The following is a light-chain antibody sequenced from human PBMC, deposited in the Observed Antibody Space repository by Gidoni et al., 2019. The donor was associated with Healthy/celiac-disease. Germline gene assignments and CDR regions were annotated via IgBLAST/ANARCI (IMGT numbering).Light chain of an antibody. Sequence: ELVLTQSPATLSLSPGERATLSCRASQSVSSYLAWYQQKPGQAPRLLIYDASNRATGIPARFSGSGSGTDFTLTSSSLEPEDFAVYYCQQRSNWQATFGPXTKVDIK. CDR1: QSVSSY. V-gene: IGKV3-11*01. J-gene: IGKJ3*01. CDR3: QQRSNWQAT. CDR2: DAS.